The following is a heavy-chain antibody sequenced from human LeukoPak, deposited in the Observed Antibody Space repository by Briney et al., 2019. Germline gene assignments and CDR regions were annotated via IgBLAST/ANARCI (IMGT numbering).Heavy chain of an antibody. CDR2: ISSSGSTI. D-gene: IGHD3-10*02. CDR1: GFTFSSYE. V-gene: IGHV3-48*03. Sequence: GGSLRLSCAAFGFTFSSYEMNWVRQAPGKGLEWVSYISSSGSTIYYADSVKGRFTISRDNAKNSLYLQMNGLRAEDTAVYYCAELGITMIGGVWGKGTTVTISS. J-gene: IGHJ6*04. CDR3: AELGITMIGGV.